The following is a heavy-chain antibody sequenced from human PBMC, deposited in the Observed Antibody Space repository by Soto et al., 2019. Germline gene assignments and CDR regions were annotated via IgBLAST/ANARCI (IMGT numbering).Heavy chain of an antibody. D-gene: IGHD6-13*01. V-gene: IGHV1-69*01. CDR2: IIPIFGTA. Sequence: QVQLVQSGAEVKKPGSSVNVSCKASGGTFSSYAISGVRQAPGQGLEWMGGIIPIFGTANYAQKVQGIVTITADESTITAYMELTSLGSEDTAVYYCARGGSIAAAGNGYCGKGTLVTVSS. CDR3: ARGGSIAAAGNGY. J-gene: IGHJ4*02. CDR1: GGTFSSYA.